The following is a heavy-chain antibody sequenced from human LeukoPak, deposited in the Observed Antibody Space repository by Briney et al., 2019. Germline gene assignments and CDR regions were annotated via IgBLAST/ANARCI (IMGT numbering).Heavy chain of an antibody. CDR1: GFTFSSYD. D-gene: IGHD6-13*01. CDR3: AREIAAAGYDY. CDR2: ISSSGSTI. V-gene: IGHV3-48*03. Sequence: PGGSLRLSCAASGFTFSSYDMNWVRQAPGKGLEWVSYISSSGSTIYYADSVKGRFTISRDNAKNSLYLQMNSLRAEDTAVYYCAREIAAAGYDYWGQGTLVTVSS. J-gene: IGHJ4*02.